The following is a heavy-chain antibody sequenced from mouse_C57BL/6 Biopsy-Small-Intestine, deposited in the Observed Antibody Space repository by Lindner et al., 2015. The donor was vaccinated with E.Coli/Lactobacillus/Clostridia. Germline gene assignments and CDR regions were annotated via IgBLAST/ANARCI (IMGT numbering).Heavy chain of an antibody. CDR1: GYTFTNYW. CDR3: ARGRRLYFDY. V-gene: IGHV1-63*02. J-gene: IGHJ2*01. CDR2: FFPGGGFT. Sequence: VQLQESGAELVRPGTSVKMSCKAAGYTFTNYWISWVKQRPGHGLEWIGDFFPGGGFTNYNEKFKGKATLTADTSSTTAYMQLSSLTSEDSAIYYCARGRRLYFDYWGQGTTLTVSS.